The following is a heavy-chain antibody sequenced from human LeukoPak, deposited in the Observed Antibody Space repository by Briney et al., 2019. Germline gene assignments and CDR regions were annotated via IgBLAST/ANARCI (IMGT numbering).Heavy chain of an antibody. J-gene: IGHJ5*02. CDR1: GFTFSSYA. CDR3: ARDSGYSYGGGFDP. D-gene: IGHD5-18*01. Sequence: GGSLRLSCAASGFTFSSYAMHWVRQAPGKGLEWVAVISYDGSNKYYADSVKGRFTISRDNSKNTLYLQMNSLRAEDTAVYYCARDSGYSYGGGFDPWGQGTLVTVSS. V-gene: IGHV3-30-3*01. CDR2: ISYDGSNK.